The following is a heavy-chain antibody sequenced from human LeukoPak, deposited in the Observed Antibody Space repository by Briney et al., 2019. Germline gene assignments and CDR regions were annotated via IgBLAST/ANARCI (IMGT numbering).Heavy chain of an antibody. CDR1: GYTFTGYY. J-gene: IGHJ6*03. Sequence: ASVKVSCKASGYTFTGYYMHWVRQAPGQGLEWMGWINPNSGGTNYAQKFQGRVTMTRDTSISTAYMELSRLRSDDTAVYYCARGVVRFLEWLLYPNPDYYYYYYMDVWGKGTTVTVSS. CDR2: INPNSGGT. CDR3: ARGVVRFLEWLLYPNPDYYYYYYMDV. V-gene: IGHV1-2*02. D-gene: IGHD3-3*01.